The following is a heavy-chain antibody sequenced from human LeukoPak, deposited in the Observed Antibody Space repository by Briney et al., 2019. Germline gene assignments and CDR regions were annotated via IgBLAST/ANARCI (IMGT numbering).Heavy chain of an antibody. D-gene: IGHD5-18*01. CDR3: VKDPNELWAYFDY. Sequence: PGGSLRLSCAASGFIVSSNYMSWVRQAPGKGLEWVSVIYSGGRTYYADSVKGRFTISRDNSKNTLYLQMTSLRAEDTAVYYCVKDPNELWAYFDYWGQGTLVTVSS. CDR1: GFIVSSNY. J-gene: IGHJ4*02. V-gene: IGHV3-53*05. CDR2: IYSGGRT.